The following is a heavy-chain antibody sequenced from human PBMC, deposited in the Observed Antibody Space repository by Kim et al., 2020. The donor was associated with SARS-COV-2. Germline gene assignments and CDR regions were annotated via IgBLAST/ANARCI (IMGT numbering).Heavy chain of an antibody. D-gene: IGHD3-10*01. J-gene: IGHJ6*02. CDR1: GFTFSSYG. CDR2: IWYDGSNK. Sequence: GGSLRLSCAASGFTFSSYGMHWVRQAPGKGLEWVAVIWYDGSNKYYADSVKGRFTISRDNSKNTLYLQMNSLRAEDTAVYYCARDFGGSGSYYGHYYYGMDVWGQGTTVTVSS. CDR3: ARDFGGSGSYYGHYYYGMDV. V-gene: IGHV3-33*01.